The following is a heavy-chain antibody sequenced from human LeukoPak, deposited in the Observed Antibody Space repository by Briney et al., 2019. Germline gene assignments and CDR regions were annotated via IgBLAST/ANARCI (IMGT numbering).Heavy chain of an antibody. CDR3: ARRSGSSSWYEI. CDR2: IFYVGST. CDR1: GDSIGSHY. D-gene: IGHD6-13*01. Sequence: PSETLSLTCTVSGDSIGSHYWSWIRRPPGKGLEWIGYIFYVGSTNYNPSLKSRVTISVDTSKNQFSLKLNSVTAADTAVYYCARRSGSSSWYEIWGQGTLVTVSS. V-gene: IGHV4-59*11. J-gene: IGHJ4*02.